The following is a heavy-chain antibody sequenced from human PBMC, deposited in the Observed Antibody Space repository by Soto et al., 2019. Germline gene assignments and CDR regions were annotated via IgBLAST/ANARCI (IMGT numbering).Heavy chain of an antibody. J-gene: IGHJ6*02. V-gene: IGHV4-34*01. D-gene: IGHD5-18*01. Sequence: SETLSLTSVVYGGSLSGVYWTWIRQPPGKGLEWIGEINHSGSTNYSPSLESRVTISLDTSNNQFSLKLSSVTAADTAVYYCARGPXYSYGYSVYYYYYGMDVWGQGTTVTVSS. CDR1: GGSLSGVY. CDR2: INHSGST. CDR3: ARGPXYSYGYSVYYYYYGMDV.